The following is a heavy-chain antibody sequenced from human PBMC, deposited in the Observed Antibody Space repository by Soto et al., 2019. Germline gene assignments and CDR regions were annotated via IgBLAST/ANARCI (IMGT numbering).Heavy chain of an antibody. CDR1: GGSIISSSYY. D-gene: IGHD3-22*01. Sequence: SSETLSLTCTVSGGSIISSSYYWGWIRQPPGKGLEWIGSIYSSGSTYYNPSLKSRVTISVDTSKNQFSLKLSSVTAADTAVHYCATPVSSGYQAFEVWGQGTMVTV. V-gene: IGHV4-39*01. J-gene: IGHJ3*01. CDR3: ATPVSSGYQAFEV. CDR2: IYSSGST.